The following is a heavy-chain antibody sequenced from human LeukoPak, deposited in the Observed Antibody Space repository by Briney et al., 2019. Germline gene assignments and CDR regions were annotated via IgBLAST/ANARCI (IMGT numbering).Heavy chain of an antibody. CDR1: GFTFSSYA. V-gene: IGHV3-23*01. J-gene: IGHJ6*02. Sequence: GGSLRLSCAASGFTFSSYAMIWVRQAPGKGLEWVSAISGSGGSTYYADSVKGRFTISRDNSKNTLYLQMNSLRAEDTAVYYCAKDGHGYQLLMDVWGQGTTVTVSS. CDR3: AKDGHGYQLLMDV. CDR2: ISGSGGST. D-gene: IGHD2-2*01.